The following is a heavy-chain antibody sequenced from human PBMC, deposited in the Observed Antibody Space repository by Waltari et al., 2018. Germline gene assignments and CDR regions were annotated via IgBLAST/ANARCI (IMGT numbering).Heavy chain of an antibody. CDR2: IYHSGST. V-gene: IGHV4-4*02. CDR3: ARSFRVAAAGSLFDY. D-gene: IGHD6-13*01. CDR1: GGSISSSNW. Sequence: QVQLQESGPGLVKPSGTLSLTCAVSGGSISSSNWWSWVRQPPGKGLEWIGEIYHSGSTNYNPSLKIRVTISVDKSKNQFSLKLSSVPAADTAVYYCARSFRVAAAGSLFDYWGQGTLVTVSS. J-gene: IGHJ4*02.